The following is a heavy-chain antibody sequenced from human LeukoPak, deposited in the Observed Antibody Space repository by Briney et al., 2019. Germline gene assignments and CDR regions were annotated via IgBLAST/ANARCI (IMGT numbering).Heavy chain of an antibody. V-gene: IGHV3-74*01. D-gene: IGHD7-27*01. J-gene: IGHJ3*02. CDR1: GFTFSNYW. CDR3: ARVTGEDAFDI. CDR2: INPDGSTI. Sequence: PGGPLRLSCAASGFTFSNYWVHWVRQAPGKGLVWVSRINPDGSTINYAGSVKGRFTISRDNAKNSLYLQMNSLRAEDTALYYCARVTGEDAFDIWGQGTMVTVSS.